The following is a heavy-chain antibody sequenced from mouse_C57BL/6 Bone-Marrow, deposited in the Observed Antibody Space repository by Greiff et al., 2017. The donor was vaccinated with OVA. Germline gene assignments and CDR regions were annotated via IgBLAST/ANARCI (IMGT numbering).Heavy chain of an antibody. D-gene: IGHD6-2*01. Sequence: VQLQQSGTVLARPGASVKMSCKTSGYTFTSYWMHWVKQRPGQGLEWIGAIYPGNSDTSYNQKFKGKAKLTAGTSASTAYMELSSLTNEDSAVYYCTTASVSLYYFDYWGQGTTLTVSS. J-gene: IGHJ2*01. CDR3: TTASVSLYYFDY. CDR2: IYPGNSDT. CDR1: GYTFTSYW. V-gene: IGHV1-5*01.